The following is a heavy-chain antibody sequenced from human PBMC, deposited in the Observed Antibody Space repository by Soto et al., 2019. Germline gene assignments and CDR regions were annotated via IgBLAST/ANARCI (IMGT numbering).Heavy chain of an antibody. J-gene: IGHJ3*02. CDR3: AKDLYGDYVSRAFDI. CDR1: GFTFSSYA. V-gene: IGHV3-23*01. CDR2: ISGSGGST. Sequence: PGGSLRLSCAASGFTFSSYAMSWVRQAQGKGLEWVSAISGSGGSTYYADSVKGRFTISRDNSKNTLYLQMNSLRAEDTAVYYCAKDLYGDYVSRAFDIWGQGTMVTVSS. D-gene: IGHD4-17*01.